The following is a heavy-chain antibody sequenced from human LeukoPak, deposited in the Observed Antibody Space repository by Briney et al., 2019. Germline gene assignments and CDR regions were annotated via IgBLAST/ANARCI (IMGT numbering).Heavy chain of an antibody. Sequence: GGSLRLSCAASGFTFSSYWMSWVRQAPGKGLEWVANIKQDGSEIYYVDSVKGRFTISRDNAKNSLYLQMNSLRAEDTAVYYCARVQRDYDSSGYYRRYYYYMDVWGKGTTVTVSS. CDR2: IKQDGSEI. D-gene: IGHD3-22*01. V-gene: IGHV3-7*01. J-gene: IGHJ6*03. CDR1: GFTFSSYW. CDR3: ARVQRDYDSSGYYRRYYYYMDV.